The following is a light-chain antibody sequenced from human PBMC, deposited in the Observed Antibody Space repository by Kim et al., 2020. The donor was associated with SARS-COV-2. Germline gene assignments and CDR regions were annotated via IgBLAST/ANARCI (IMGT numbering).Light chain of an antibody. CDR3: ASWGDCLSRHGA. CDR1: SSNIVGNN. Sequence: QSVLTQPPSVSGPPGQPVIISCSGSSSNIVGNNVYWYQQLPGTAPKLLIYENNQRLSGVVDRFSGSKSGTSASLAISGLRSEDEADYYCASWGDCLSRHGAFGGGTRLTVL. V-gene: IGLV1-47*01. J-gene: IGLJ2*01. CDR2: ENN.